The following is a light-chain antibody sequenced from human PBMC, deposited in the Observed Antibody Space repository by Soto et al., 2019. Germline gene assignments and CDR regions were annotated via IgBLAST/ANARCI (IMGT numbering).Light chain of an antibody. CDR3: QAWDSNTYVV. CDR1: KLGDKY. V-gene: IGLV3-1*01. Sequence: SYELTQPPSVSVSPGQTASITCSGDKLGDKYAYWYQQRSGQSPVLVIYEDSRRPSGIPDRFSGSNSGNTATLTISWTQAMDEADYYCQAWDSNTYVVFGGGTKLTVL. J-gene: IGLJ2*01. CDR2: EDS.